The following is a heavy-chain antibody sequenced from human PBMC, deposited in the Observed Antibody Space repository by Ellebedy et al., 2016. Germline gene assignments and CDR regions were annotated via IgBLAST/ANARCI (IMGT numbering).Heavy chain of an antibody. CDR3: AGSLLLLGATGFFDA. CDR2: LSEVSSYI. Sequence: GESLKISXVGSGFTFSDHYMSWIRQAPGKGLEWVSDLSEVSSYIRYADSVKGRFTISRDNAKNSLYLQMTNLRAEDTAVYYCAGSLLLLGATGFFDAWGQGTLVTVSS. J-gene: IGHJ4*02. V-gene: IGHV3-11*03. CDR1: GFTFSDHY. D-gene: IGHD1-26*01.